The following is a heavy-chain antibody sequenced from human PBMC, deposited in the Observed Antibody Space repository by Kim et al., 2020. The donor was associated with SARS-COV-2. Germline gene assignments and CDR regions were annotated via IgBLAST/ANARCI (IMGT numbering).Heavy chain of an antibody. CDR1: GGSISSGDYY. V-gene: IGHV4-30-4*01. D-gene: IGHD3-22*01. CDR2: IYYSGST. J-gene: IGHJ3*02. Sequence: SETLSLTCTVSGGSISSGDYYWSWIRHPPGKGLEWIGYIYYSGSTYYNPSLKSRVTISVDTSKNQFSLKLSSVTAADTAVYYCARARITMIVVVNAFDIWGQVTMVTVSS. CDR3: ARARITMIVVVNAFDI.